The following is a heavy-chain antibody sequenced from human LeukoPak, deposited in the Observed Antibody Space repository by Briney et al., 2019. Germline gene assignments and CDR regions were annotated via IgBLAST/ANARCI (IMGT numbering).Heavy chain of an antibody. Sequence: GGSLRLSCAASGFTVSSNFMSWVRQAPGKGLEWVSVSGGSTYYADSVKGRFTISRDNAKNSLYLQMNSLRAEDTAVYYCARVGDLRDYFDYWGQGTLVTVSP. CDR2: SGGST. J-gene: IGHJ4*02. CDR1: GFTVSSNF. V-gene: IGHV3-53*01. D-gene: IGHD3-16*01. CDR3: ARVGDLRDYFDY.